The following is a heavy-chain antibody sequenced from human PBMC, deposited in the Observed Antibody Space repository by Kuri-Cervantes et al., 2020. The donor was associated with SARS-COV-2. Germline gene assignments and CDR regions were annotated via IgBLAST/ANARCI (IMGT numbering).Heavy chain of an antibody. Sequence: EGSLRLSCAASGFTFSSYAMSWVRQAPGKGLEWVSAISGSGGSTYYADSVKGRFTISRDNSKNTLYLQMNSLRAEDTAVYYCAKDNSDSYGCNWFDPWGQGTLVTVSS. V-gene: IGHV3-23*01. D-gene: IGHD5-18*01. CDR1: GFTFSSYA. CDR3: AKDNSDSYGCNWFDP. J-gene: IGHJ5*02. CDR2: ISGSGGST.